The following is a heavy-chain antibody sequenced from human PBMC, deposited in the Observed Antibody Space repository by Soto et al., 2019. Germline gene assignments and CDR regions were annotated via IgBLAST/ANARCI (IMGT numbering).Heavy chain of an antibody. Sequence: ASVKVSCKVSGYTLTELSMHWVRQAPGKGLEWMGGFDPEDGETIYAQKFQGRVTMTEDTSTDTAYMELSSLRPEDTAVYYCATEVGSAAAGDPYYYYGMDVWGQGTTVTVSS. V-gene: IGHV1-24*01. J-gene: IGHJ6*02. D-gene: IGHD6-13*01. CDR1: GYTLTELS. CDR2: FDPEDGET. CDR3: ATEVGSAAAGDPYYYYGMDV.